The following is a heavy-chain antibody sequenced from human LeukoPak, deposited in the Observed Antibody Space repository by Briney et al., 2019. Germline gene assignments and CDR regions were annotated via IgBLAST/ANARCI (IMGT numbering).Heavy chain of an antibody. V-gene: IGHV4-4*07. CDR2: IYTSGST. Sequence: SQTLSLTCTVSGGSISSYYWSWIRQPAGKGLEWFGRIYTSGSTNYNPSLKSRVTMSVDTSKNQFSLKLSSVTAADTAVYYCARERIVGATRGAGVYDAFDIWGQGTMVTVSS. CDR3: ARERIVGATRGAGVYDAFDI. J-gene: IGHJ3*02. CDR1: GGSISSYY. D-gene: IGHD1-26*01.